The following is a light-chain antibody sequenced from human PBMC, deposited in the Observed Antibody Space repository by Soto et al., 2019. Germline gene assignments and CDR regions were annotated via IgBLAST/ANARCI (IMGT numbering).Light chain of an antibody. CDR3: SSYAGSNLWV. Sequence: QSALTQPPSAAGSPGQSVTISCTGTSSDVGGYNYVSWYQQHPGKAPKLMIYEVSKRPSGVPDRFSGSKSGNTASLTVSGLQAEDEADYYCSSYAGSNLWVFGGGTNLTVL. CDR1: SSDVGGYNY. V-gene: IGLV2-8*01. J-gene: IGLJ3*02. CDR2: EVS.